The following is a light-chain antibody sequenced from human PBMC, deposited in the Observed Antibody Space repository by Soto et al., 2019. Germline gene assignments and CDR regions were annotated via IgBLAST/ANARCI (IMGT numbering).Light chain of an antibody. Sequence: QSVLTQPPSVSGAPGQRVTISCTGSSSNIGAGYDVHWYQQLPGTAPKRLIYGNSNRPSGVPDRFSGSKSGTSASLAITGLRAEDEADYYCQSYDSSRSGWVFGGGTKLTVL. CDR2: GNS. CDR1: SSNIGAGYD. CDR3: QSYDSSRSGWV. J-gene: IGLJ3*02. V-gene: IGLV1-40*01.